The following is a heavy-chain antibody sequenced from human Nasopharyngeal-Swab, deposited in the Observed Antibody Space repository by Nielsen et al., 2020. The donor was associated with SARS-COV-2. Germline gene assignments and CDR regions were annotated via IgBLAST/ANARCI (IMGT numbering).Heavy chain of an antibody. D-gene: IGHD3-10*01. CDR3: ARDYYGSGSYDFLGLYYYGMDV. Sequence: SETLSLTCTVSGGSISSSSYYWGWIRQPPGKGLERIGSIYYSGSTYYNPSLKSRVTISVDTSKNQFSLKLSSVTAADTAVYYCARDYYGSGSYDFLGLYYYGMDVWGQGTTVTVSS. V-gene: IGHV4-39*02. CDR1: GGSISSSSYY. J-gene: IGHJ6*02. CDR2: IYYSGST.